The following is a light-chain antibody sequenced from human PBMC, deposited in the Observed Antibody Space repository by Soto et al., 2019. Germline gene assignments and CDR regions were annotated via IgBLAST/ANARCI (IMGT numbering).Light chain of an antibody. CDR3: CSFAVGAALV. J-gene: IGLJ2*01. CDR1: SSNVGTYDL. V-gene: IGLV2-23*01. Sequence: QSAVTQPASVSASPGQSITISCTGTSSNVGTYDLVSWYQHHPDKAPKLIIYEGTKRPSGISSRFSGSKSGNTASLTISGLQAEDDADYYCCSFAVGAALVFGGGTKVTVL. CDR2: EGT.